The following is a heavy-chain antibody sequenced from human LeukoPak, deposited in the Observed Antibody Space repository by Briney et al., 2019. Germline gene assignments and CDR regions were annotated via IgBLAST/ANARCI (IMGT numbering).Heavy chain of an antibody. V-gene: IGHV3-23*01. CDR2: ITGGGGTT. J-gene: IGHJ4*02. CDR3: AQDRAWIQFLY. Sequence: GGSLRLSCAASGFTFSTYAMTWVRQVPGKGLQWVSSITGGGGTTDYAASVKGRFTISRDNSKNTLYLQINSLRAEDTAVYYCAQDRAWIQFLYWGQGTLVTVS. CDR1: GFTFSTYA. D-gene: IGHD5-18*01.